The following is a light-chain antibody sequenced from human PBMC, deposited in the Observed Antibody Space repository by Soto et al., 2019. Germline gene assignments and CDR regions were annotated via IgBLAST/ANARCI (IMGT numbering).Light chain of an antibody. CDR1: SSNIGAGYD. CDR2: GNS. J-gene: IGLJ2*01. CDR3: QSYDSSLSVFVV. V-gene: IGLV1-40*01. Sequence: QSVLTQPPSVSGAPGQRVTISCTGSSSNIGAGYDVHWYQQLPGTAPKLLIYGNSNRPSGVPDRFSGSKSGTSASLAITGLQAEEEVDYYCQSYDSSLSVFVVFGGGTTLTVL.